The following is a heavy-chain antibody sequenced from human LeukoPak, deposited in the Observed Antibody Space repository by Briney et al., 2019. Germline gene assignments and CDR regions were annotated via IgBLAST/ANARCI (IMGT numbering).Heavy chain of an antibody. V-gene: IGHV3-23*01. CDR2: MSGSDGST. D-gene: IGHD3-22*01. Sequence: GGSLRLSCAVSGFTFSSYAMSWVRQAPGKGLEWVSAMSGSDGSTFYADSVKGRFTVSRDNSKNSLYLQMKSLRAEDTAVYYCVKHFYDSSGYSRWGQGALVTVSS. CDR1: GFTFSSYA. J-gene: IGHJ4*02. CDR3: VKHFYDSSGYSR.